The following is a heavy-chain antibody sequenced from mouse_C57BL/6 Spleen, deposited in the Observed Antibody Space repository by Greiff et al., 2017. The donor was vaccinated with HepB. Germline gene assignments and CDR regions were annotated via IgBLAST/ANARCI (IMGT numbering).Heavy chain of an antibody. J-gene: IGHJ2*01. V-gene: IGHV1-82*01. Sequence: QVQLKQSGPELVKPGASVKISCKASGYAFSSSWMNWVKQRPGKGLEWIGRIYPGDGDTNYNGKFKGKATLTAYKSCSTAYMQRSSLTSEDSAVYFCARGTTVDGLYSFDYWGQGTTLTVSS. D-gene: IGHD1-1*01. CDR1: GYAFSSSW. CDR3: ARGTTVDGLYSFDY. CDR2: IYPGDGDT.